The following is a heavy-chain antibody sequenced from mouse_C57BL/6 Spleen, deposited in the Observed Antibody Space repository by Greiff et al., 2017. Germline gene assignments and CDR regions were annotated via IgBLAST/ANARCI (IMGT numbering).Heavy chain of an antibody. D-gene: IGHD1-1*01. J-gene: IGHJ2*01. CDR3: ARRNYYGSSLDY. V-gene: IGHV1-64*01. CDR1: GYTFTSSW. Sequence: QVQLQQPGAELVKPGASVKLSCKASGYTFTSSWMHWVKQRPGQGLEWIGMIHPNSGSTNYNEKFKSKATLTVDKSSSTAYMQLSSLTSEDSAVYYCARRNYYGSSLDYWGQGTTLTVSS. CDR2: IHPNSGST.